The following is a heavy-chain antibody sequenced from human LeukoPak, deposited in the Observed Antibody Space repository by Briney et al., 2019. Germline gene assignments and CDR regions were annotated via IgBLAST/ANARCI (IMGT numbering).Heavy chain of an antibody. J-gene: IGHJ4*02. D-gene: IGHD2-21*01. CDR1: GGSISSYY. CDR2: IYTSGST. Sequence: SETLSLTCAVSGGSISSYYWNWIRHPARKGLEWIGRIYTSGSTNYNPSLKSRVTMSVDTSKNHFSLNLRSMQASDTAVYYCARAFCVGECFVLHIFFDSWGQGTLVTVSS. V-gene: IGHV4-4*07. CDR3: ARAFCVGECFVLHIFFDS.